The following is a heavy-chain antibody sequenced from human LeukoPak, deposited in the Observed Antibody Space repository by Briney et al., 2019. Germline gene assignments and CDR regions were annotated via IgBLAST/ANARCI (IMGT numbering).Heavy chain of an antibody. CDR2: ISAYNGNT. CDR3: ARAEAVADMTYGMDV. V-gene: IGHV1-18*01. Sequence: ASVKVSCKASGYTFTSYGISWVRQAPGQGLEWMGWISAYNGNTNYAQKLQGRVTMTTDTSTSTAYMELRSLRSDDTAVYYCARAEAVADMTYGMDVWGQGTTVTVSS. D-gene: IGHD6-19*01. J-gene: IGHJ6*02. CDR1: GYTFTSYG.